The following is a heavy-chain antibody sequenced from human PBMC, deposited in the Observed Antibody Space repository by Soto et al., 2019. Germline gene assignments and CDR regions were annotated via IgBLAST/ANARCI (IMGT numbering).Heavy chain of an antibody. D-gene: IGHD3-16*01. CDR1: GGSISSSY. V-gene: IGHV4-59*01. CDR2: IYYSGNT. Sequence: PSETLSLTCTVSGGSISSSYWSWIRQPPGKGLEWIGYIYYSGNTNYNPSLRSRVTISVDRSKNQFSLKLSSVTAADTAVYYCARFTGTTPAYTFGHWGQGTLVTVSS. CDR3: ARFTGTTPAYTFGH. J-gene: IGHJ4*01.